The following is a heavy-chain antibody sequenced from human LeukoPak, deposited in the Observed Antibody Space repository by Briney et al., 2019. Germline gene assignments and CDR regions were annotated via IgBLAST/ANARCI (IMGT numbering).Heavy chain of an antibody. D-gene: IGHD3-3*01. Sequence: GGSLRLSCAASGFTFGNYWMSWVRQAPGKGLEWVSSITGSGGGTYYGDSVKGRFTISRDNSMNTLFLQMNSLRAEDTAVYYCAKDGGGSLEWLPPMDVWGQGTTVTVSS. J-gene: IGHJ6*02. V-gene: IGHV3-23*01. CDR3: AKDGGGSLEWLPPMDV. CDR2: ITGSGGGT. CDR1: GFTFGNYW.